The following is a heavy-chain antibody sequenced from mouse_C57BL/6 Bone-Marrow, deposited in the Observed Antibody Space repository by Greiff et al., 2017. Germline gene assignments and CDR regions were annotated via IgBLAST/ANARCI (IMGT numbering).Heavy chain of an antibody. J-gene: IGHJ4*01. CDR2: IDPANGNT. CDR1: GFNIKNTY. V-gene: IGHV14-3*01. Sequence: VHVKQSVAELVRPGASVKLSCTASGFNIKNTYMPWVKQRPEQGLEWIGRIDPANGNTKYAPKFQGKATITADTSSNTAYLQLSSLTSEDTAIYYCALYAMDYWGQGTSVTVSS. CDR3: ALYAMDY.